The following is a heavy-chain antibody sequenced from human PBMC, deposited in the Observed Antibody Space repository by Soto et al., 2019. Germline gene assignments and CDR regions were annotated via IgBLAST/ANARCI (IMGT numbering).Heavy chain of an antibody. CDR2: ISGSGGSI. D-gene: IGHD1-1*01. J-gene: IGHJ6*02. Sequence: EVQLLESGGGLVQPGGSLRLSCAASGFTFSTYAMNWVRQAPGNGLEWVSPISGSGGSIHYADAVKGRFTISRDNSKNTLYLKMNSLRDEDMAVYHCVKGYWKGDVWGQGTTVTVSS. V-gene: IGHV3-23*01. CDR1: GFTFSTYA. CDR3: VKGYWKGDV.